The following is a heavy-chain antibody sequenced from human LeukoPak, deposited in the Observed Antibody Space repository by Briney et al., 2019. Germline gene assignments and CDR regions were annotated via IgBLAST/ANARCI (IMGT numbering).Heavy chain of an antibody. CDR2: ISYDGSNK. CDR3: ARDPLYYYDSSDNLHSYYFDY. D-gene: IGHD3-22*01. V-gene: IGHV3-30-3*01. J-gene: IGHJ4*02. Sequence: GGSLRLSCAGSGFSFSTYAMSWVRQAPGKGLEWVAVISYDGSNKYFADSVKGRFTISRDNSKNTVYLQMNSLRPEDTAVYLCARDPLYYYDSSDNLHSYYFDYWGQGTVVTVSS. CDR1: GFSFSTYA.